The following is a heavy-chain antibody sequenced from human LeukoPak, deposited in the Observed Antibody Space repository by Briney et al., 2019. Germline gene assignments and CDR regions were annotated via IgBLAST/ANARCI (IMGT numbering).Heavy chain of an antibody. V-gene: IGHV4-39*01. D-gene: IGHD4-17*01. CDR3: ARHDRDYGDSIDY. J-gene: IGHJ4*02. CDR1: GGSISSSSYY. Sequence: SETLSLTCTVSGGSISSSSYYWGWIRQPPGKGLEWIGSIYYSGGTYYNPSLKSRVTISVDTSKNQFSLKLSSVTAADTAVYYCARHDRDYGDSIDYWGQGTLVTVSS. CDR2: IYYSGGT.